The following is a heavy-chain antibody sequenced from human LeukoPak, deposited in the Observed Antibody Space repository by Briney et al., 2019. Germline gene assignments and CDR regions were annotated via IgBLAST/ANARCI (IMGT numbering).Heavy chain of an antibody. J-gene: IGHJ4*02. D-gene: IGHD3-10*01. CDR3: ARSGDYYGSGSYYS. CDR1: GYTFTGYY. CDR2: INPSGGTT. Sequence: GASVKVSCKASGYTFTGYYMHWVRQAPGQGLEWMGIINPSGGTTSYAQKFQGRVTMTRDMSTKTVYMELSSLTSEDTGVYYCARSGDYYGSGSYYSWGQGTLVTVSS. V-gene: IGHV1-46*01.